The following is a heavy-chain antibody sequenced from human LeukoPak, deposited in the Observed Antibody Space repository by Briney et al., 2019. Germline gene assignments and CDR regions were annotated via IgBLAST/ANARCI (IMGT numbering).Heavy chain of an antibody. J-gene: IGHJ3*02. CDR3: ARRGYYYDSESAFDI. CDR1: GYTFTSYG. CDR2: ISAYNGYT. V-gene: IGHV1-18*01. D-gene: IGHD3-22*01. Sequence: ASVKVSCKASGYTFTSYGISWVRQAPGQGLEWMGWISAYNGYTNYAQNLQGRVTMTTDTSTSTAYMELRSLRSEDTAVYYCARRGYYYDSESAFDIWGQGTMVTVSS.